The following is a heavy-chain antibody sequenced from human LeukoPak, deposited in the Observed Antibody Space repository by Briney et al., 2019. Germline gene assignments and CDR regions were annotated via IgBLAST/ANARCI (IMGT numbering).Heavy chain of an antibody. J-gene: IGHJ4*02. CDR3: ARDHDYAFDY. V-gene: IGHV3-48*02. CDR1: GFTFSGYA. CDR2: IWTSSSGI. Sequence: GSLRLSCAASGFTFSGYAMNWVRQAPGKGLEWVSHIWTSSSGIDYADSVKGRFTISRDNVKNSLYLRMNSLRDEDTAVYYCARDHDYAFDYWGQGTLVTVSS. D-gene: IGHD4-17*01.